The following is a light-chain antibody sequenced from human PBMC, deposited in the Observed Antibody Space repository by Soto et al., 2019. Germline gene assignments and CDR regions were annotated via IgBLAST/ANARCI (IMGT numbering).Light chain of an antibody. CDR3: QQYNTYWT. CDR1: QSISSW. Sequence: DIPMTQSPSTLSASVGDRVTITCRASQSISSWLAWYQQKPGKAPNLLIYKASSLESGVPSRFSGSGSGTEFTLTISSLQPDAFATYYCQQYNTYWTFGQGTKVEIK. J-gene: IGKJ1*01. CDR2: KAS. V-gene: IGKV1-5*03.